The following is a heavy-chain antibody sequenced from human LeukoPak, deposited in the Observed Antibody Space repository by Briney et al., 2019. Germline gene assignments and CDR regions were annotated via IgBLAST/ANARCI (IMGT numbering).Heavy chain of an antibody. D-gene: IGHD1-26*01. CDR2: IWTDGSAK. V-gene: IGHV3-33*01. Sequence: WGSLRLSCAASGFTFSSNGMHWVRQAPGKGLEWVAVIWTDGSAKYYADSEKGRFTISRDNSQNILFLQMNSLSAEDTAVYYCARRSSGTSAFDVWGQGTLVIVSS. J-gene: IGHJ3*01. CDR1: GFTFSSNG. CDR3: ARRSSGTSAFDV.